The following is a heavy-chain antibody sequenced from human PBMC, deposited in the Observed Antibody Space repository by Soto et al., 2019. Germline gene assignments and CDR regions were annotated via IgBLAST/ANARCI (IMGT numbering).Heavy chain of an antibody. CDR3: ARDLLVVAEGYYYYGMDV. V-gene: IGHV1-18*01. J-gene: IGHJ6*02. CDR1: GYTFTSYG. D-gene: IGHD2-15*01. CDR2: INPYNGNT. Sequence: ASVKVSCKASGYTFTSYGISWVRQAPGQGLEWMGWINPYNGNTNYAQKLQGRVTMTTDTSTNTAYMELRSLRSDDTAVYYCARDLLVVAEGYYYYGMDVWGQGTTVTVSS.